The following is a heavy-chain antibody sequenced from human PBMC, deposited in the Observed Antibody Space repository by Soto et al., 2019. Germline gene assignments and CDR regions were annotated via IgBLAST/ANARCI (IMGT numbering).Heavy chain of an antibody. CDR1: GFTFSSYA. D-gene: IGHD3-16*02. CDR3: ARVHLGELSPRHAFDI. CDR2: ISGSGGST. J-gene: IGHJ3*02. Sequence: EVQLLESGGGLVQPGGSLRLSCAASGFTFSSYAMSWVRQAPGKGLEWVSAISGSGGSTYYADSVKGRFTISRDKSKNTLDLHMNSLRAEDTAVYYCARVHLGELSPRHAFDIWGQGTMVTVSS. V-gene: IGHV3-23*01.